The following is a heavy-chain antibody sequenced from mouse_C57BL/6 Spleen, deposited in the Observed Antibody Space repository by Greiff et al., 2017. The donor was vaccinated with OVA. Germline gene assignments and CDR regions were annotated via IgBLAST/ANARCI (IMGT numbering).Heavy chain of an antibody. V-gene: IGHV5-6*01. D-gene: IGHD1-1*01. Sequence: EVKLMESGGDLVKPGGSLKLSCAASGFTFSSYGMSWVRQTPDKRLEWVATISSGGSYTYYPDSVKGRFTISRDNAKNTLYLQMSRLKSEDTAMYYCARVTTVVAFDYWGQGTTLTVSS. CDR1: GFTFSSYG. CDR3: ARVTTVVAFDY. J-gene: IGHJ2*01. CDR2: ISSGGSYT.